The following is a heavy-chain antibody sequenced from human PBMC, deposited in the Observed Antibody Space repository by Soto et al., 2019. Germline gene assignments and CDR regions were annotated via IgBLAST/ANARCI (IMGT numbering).Heavy chain of an antibody. J-gene: IGHJ6*02. CDR1: GFTFSNYA. Sequence: EVQLLESGGGLVQPGGSLRLSCSASGFTFSNYAMSWVRQAPGKGLEWVSGISDNGGRTYYADSVKGRVTSSRDNSKNTVYQQMSSLRAEDTAVYYCAKGGEGNYHYYSMDVWGQGTTVTVSS. CDR3: AKGGEGNYHYYSMDV. CDR2: ISDNGGRT. V-gene: IGHV3-23*01. D-gene: IGHD3-10*01.